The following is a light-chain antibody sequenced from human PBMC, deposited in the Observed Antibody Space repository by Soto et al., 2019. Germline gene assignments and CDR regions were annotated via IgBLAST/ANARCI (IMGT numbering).Light chain of an antibody. CDR1: QSVRNCY. V-gene: IGKV3-20*01. CDR2: GAY. J-gene: IGKJ1*01. CDR3: QQYGSSPAVT. Sequence: EIVLTHSPATLSLSPGERATLSCRASQSVRNCYFGWYQQPPGPAPTPINHGAYTRATGIPVRFSGSGSGTDTPLTISILEPESLAVYYCQQYGSSPAVTFGQGTKVDIK.